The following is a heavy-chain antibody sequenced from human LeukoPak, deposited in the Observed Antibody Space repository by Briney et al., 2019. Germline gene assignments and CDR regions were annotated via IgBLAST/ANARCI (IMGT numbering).Heavy chain of an antibody. CDR3: ARVAYGDLLWYFDY. CDR2: IYYSGST. J-gene: IGHJ4*02. CDR1: GGSISSGGYY. D-gene: IGHD4-17*01. V-gene: IGHV4-31*03. Sequence: HPSETLSLTSTVSGGSISSGGYYWSWIRQHPGKGLEWIGYIYYSGSTYYNPSLKSRVTISVDTSKNQFSLKLSSVTAADTAVYYCARVAYGDLLWYFDYWGQGTLVTVSS.